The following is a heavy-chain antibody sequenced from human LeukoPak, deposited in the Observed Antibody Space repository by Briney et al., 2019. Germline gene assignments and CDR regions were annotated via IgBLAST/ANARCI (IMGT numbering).Heavy chain of an antibody. CDR1: GFTFSDYG. J-gene: IGHJ4*02. V-gene: IGHV3-30*18. CDR3: AKDRRTTHDWHYDY. D-gene: IGHD3-9*01. CDR2: ISSREHDN. Sequence: GGSLRLSCAASGFTFSDYGIHWVRQAPGKGLEWLAVISSREHDNYYADPVKGRFTISRDNSKNTVYLQMNSLRADDTAVYFCAKDRRTTHDWHYDYWGQGTRVTVSS.